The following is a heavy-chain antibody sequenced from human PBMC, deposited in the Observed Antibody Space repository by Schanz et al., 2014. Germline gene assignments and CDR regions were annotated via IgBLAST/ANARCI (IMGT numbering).Heavy chain of an antibody. CDR1: GYTFTTYA. V-gene: IGHV1-18*01. CDR2: ISAYNGNT. J-gene: IGHJ6*02. CDR3: AREEGWGIAAAGPKHYYYGMDV. Sequence: QVQLVQSGAEVKKPGASVRVSCKASGYTFTTYAMSWVRQAPGQGLEWMGWISAYNGNTKYPQKLQGRVTMTTDTSTSTAYMELRSLRSDDTAVYYCAREEGWGIAAAGPKHYYYGMDVWGQGTTVTVSS. D-gene: IGHD6-13*01.